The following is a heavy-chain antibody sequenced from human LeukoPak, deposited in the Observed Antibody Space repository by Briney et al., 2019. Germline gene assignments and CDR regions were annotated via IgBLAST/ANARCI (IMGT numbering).Heavy chain of an antibody. V-gene: IGHV3-21*01. CDR3: ARRDEHYYYDRSGYLQH. CDR2: ISSSSTYT. J-gene: IGHJ1*01. CDR1: GFTFSSHS. D-gene: IGHD3-22*01. Sequence: GGSLRLSCAASGFTFSSHSMNWVRQAPGKGLEWVSSISSSSTYTYYADSVKGRFTISRDNAKNSLYLDMNTLRVEDTAVYYCARRDEHYYYDRSGYLQHWGQGTLVTVSS.